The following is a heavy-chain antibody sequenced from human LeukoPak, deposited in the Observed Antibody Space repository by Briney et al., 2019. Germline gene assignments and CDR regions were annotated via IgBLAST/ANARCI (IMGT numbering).Heavy chain of an antibody. CDR3: ARVMFRGVKALDY. D-gene: IGHD3-10*01. V-gene: IGHV3-11*01. CDR2: ISSSSSTM. Sequence: TGGPMRLSCAASGFTFSDYYMSWMREAPGKGLEGGSYISSSSSTMYYADSVRGRLTISRDNAKNSLYLQMNSLRAEDTAVYYCARVMFRGVKALDYWGQGTLVTVSS. J-gene: IGHJ4*02. CDR1: GFTFSDYY.